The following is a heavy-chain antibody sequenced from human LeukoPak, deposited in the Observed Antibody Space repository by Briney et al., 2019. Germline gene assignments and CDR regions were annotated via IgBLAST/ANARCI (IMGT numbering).Heavy chain of an antibody. CDR2: IYHSGST. CDR3: ARNRSVTTTPGFDH. D-gene: IGHD4-17*01. V-gene: IGHV4-38-2*01. CDR1: GYSIRSGDY. J-gene: IGHJ4*02. Sequence: SETLSLTCAVSGYSIRSGDYWGWIRQPPGKGLEWIGSIYHSGSTHYNPSLKSRVTISVDTSKNQFSLMLSSVTAADTAVYYCARNRSVTTTPGFDHWGQGTLVTVSS.